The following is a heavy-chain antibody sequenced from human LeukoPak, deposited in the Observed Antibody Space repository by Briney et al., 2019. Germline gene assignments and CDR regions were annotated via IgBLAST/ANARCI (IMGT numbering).Heavy chain of an antibody. Sequence: PGGSLRLSCAASGFTFSTYGMHWVRQAPGKGLEWVANIKLDGSEKNYVDSVKGRFTISRDNTKNSLYLQMNSLRVEDTAVFYCARDQYDTWSRRGNFDSWGQGTLVTVSS. CDR3: ARDQYDTWSRRGNFDS. CDR1: GFTFSTYG. V-gene: IGHV3-7*03. J-gene: IGHJ4*02. D-gene: IGHD3-3*01. CDR2: IKLDGSEK.